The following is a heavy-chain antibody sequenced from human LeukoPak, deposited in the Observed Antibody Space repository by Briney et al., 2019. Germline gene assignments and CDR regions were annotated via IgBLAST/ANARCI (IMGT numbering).Heavy chain of an antibody. CDR2: ISSSSSYT. V-gene: IGHV3-11*06. Sequence: GGSLRLSCAASGFTFSDYYMSWIRQAPGKGLEWVLYISSSSSYTNYADSVKGRFTISRDNAKNSLYLQMNSLRAEDTAAYYCARGEWLVRRWGQGTLVTVSS. CDR1: GFTFSDYY. CDR3: ARGEWLVRR. J-gene: IGHJ4*02. D-gene: IGHD6-19*01.